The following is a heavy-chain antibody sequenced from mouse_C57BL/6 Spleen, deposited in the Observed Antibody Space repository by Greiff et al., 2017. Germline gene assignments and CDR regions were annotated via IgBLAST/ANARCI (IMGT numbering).Heavy chain of an antibody. CDR2: IHPSDSDT. J-gene: IGHJ1*03. CDR1: GYTFTSYW. CDR3: ASRGFVGTTDWYFDV. Sequence: QVQLQQPGAELVKPGASVKVSCKASGYTFTSYWMHWVKQRPGQGLEWIGSIHPSDSDTNYNQKFKGKATLTVDKSSSTAYMQLSSLTSEDSAVYYCASRGFVGTTDWYFDVWGTWATVTCAS. D-gene: IGHD2-12*01. V-gene: IGHV1-74*01.